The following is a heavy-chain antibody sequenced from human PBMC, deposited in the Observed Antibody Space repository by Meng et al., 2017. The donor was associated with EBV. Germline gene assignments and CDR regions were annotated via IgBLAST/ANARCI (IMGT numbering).Heavy chain of an antibody. CDR1: GGTFSSYA. D-gene: IGHD6-13*01. J-gene: IGHJ4*02. Sequence: QVQLGEAGAEVKKPWSSVKVSCKASGGTFSSYAISWVRQAPGQGLEWMGGIIPIFGTANYAQKFQGRVTITADESTSTAYMELSSLRSEDTAMYYCARGYRGSGWYLGYWGQGTLVTVSS. CDR2: IIPIFGTA. V-gene: IGHV1-69*01. CDR3: ARGYRGSGWYLGY.